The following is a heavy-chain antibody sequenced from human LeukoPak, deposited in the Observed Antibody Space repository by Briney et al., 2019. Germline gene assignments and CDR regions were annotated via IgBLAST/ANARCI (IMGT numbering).Heavy chain of an antibody. CDR1: GCSISSSYYY. J-gene: IGHJ4*02. CDR2: IYYSGST. D-gene: IGHD1-26*01. V-gene: IGHV4-39*01. CDR3: T. Sequence: SETLSLTCTVSGCSISSSYYYWGWIRQPPGKGLEWIVSIYYSGSTYYNPSLKSRVTISVETSKNQFSLKLRSVTAADTAVYFGTWGQGTLVTVSS.